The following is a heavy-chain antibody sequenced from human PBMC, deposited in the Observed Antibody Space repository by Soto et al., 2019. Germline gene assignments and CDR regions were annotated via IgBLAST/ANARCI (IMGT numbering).Heavy chain of an antibody. CDR1: GSPFSGYA. CDR2: LSGSGDYS. V-gene: IGHV3-23*01. Sequence: PGGSLRLSCVDSGSPFSGYAMNWVRQAQGQGLERVSSLSGSGDYSFYADPAKGRFSISTDNSKNTLYLQMDSLRDDDTAIYYCARDTDFGITKFDPWGQGTLVTVSS. CDR3: ARDTDFGITKFDP. D-gene: IGHD3-10*01. J-gene: IGHJ5*02.